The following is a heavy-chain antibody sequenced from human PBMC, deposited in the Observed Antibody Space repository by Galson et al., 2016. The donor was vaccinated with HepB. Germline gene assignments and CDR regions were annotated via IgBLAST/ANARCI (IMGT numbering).Heavy chain of an antibody. Sequence: SVKVSCKASGYIFTTYYLHWVRQAPGQGLEWISIINPSDGSTTYAQRFRGRVTMTRDTSTNTVYMELSSLRPDDTAMYYCTRAGGGLDVWGQGTTVTVSS. J-gene: IGHJ6*02. V-gene: IGHV1-46*01. CDR3: TRAGGGLDV. CDR1: GYIFTTYY. D-gene: IGHD1-14*01. CDR2: INPSDGST.